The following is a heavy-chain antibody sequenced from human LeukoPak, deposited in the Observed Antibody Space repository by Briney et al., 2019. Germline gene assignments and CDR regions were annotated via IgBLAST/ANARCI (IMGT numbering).Heavy chain of an antibody. CDR2: IKQGGSEK. Sequence: GGSLRLSCAASGFIFSCYWMSWVRQAPGKGLEWVANIKQGGSEKYYVDSVKGRFTISRDNAENSLHLQMNSLRAEDTAVYYCAREFKSGYGMWAWGQGTLVTVSS. CDR1: GFIFSCYW. V-gene: IGHV3-7*01. CDR3: AREFKSGYGMWA. D-gene: IGHD5-18*01. J-gene: IGHJ5*02.